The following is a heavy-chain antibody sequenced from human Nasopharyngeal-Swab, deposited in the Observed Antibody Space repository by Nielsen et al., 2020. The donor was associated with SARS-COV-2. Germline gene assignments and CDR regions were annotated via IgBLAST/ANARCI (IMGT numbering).Heavy chain of an antibody. CDR1: GFFLSSYS. D-gene: IGHD5-18*01. CDR2: ISSSSSYI. Sequence: GESLKISCAASGFFLSSYSMNWVRQAPGKGLEWVSSISSSSSYIYYADSVKGRFTISRDNAKNSLYLQMNSLRAEDTAVYYCARDWDTAMVTNYYYYMDVWGKGTTVTVSS. CDR3: ARDWDTAMVTNYYYYMDV. V-gene: IGHV3-21*01. J-gene: IGHJ6*03.